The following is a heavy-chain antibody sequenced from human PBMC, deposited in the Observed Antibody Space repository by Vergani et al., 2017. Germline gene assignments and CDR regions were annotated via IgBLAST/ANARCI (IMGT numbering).Heavy chain of an antibody. V-gene: IGHV1-69*13. CDR3: ARADILTGYANWFDP. Sequence: QVQLVQSGAEVKKPGASVKVSCKASGYTFTKFGITWVRQAPGQGLEWMGRIIPIFGTANYAQKFQGRVTITADESTSTAYMELSSLRSEDTAVYYCARADILTGYANWFDPWGQGTLVTVSS. J-gene: IGHJ5*02. D-gene: IGHD3-9*01. CDR1: GYTFTKFG. CDR2: IIPIFGTA.